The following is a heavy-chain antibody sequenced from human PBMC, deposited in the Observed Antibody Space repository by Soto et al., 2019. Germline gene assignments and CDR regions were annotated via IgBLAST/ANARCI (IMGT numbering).Heavy chain of an antibody. J-gene: IGHJ4*02. CDR1: GYTFRSYG. Sequence: HVQLVQSEPEVKKPGASVKVSCKASGYTFRSYGINWVRQAPGQGLEWMGWISGYDGNTNYAQMFQGRVNLTTDTSTTTAYMELRSLRSDDTAVYYCARGGSGSDIDYWGRGARVTVSS. D-gene: IGHD3-22*01. CDR2: ISGYDGNT. CDR3: ARGGSGSDIDY. V-gene: IGHV1-18*01.